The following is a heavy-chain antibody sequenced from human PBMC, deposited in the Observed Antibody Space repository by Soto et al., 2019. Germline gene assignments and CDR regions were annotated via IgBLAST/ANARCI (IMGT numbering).Heavy chain of an antibody. V-gene: IGHV3-33*01. J-gene: IGHJ4*02. CDR1: GFTFSSHG. CDR3: ARQGVAREVMASDQVNFDC. D-gene: IGHD3-10*01. Sequence: GGSLRLSCAASGFTFSSHGMHWVRQAPGKELEWVAVIWYDGRNQYYADSVKGRFTISRDNSKNTLYLQMNSLRVEDTAVYYCARQGVAREVMASDQVNFDCWGQGTLVTVCS. CDR2: IWYDGRNQ.